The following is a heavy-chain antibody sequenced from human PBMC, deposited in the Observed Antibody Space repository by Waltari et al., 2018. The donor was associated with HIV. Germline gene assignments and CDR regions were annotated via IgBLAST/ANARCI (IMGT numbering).Heavy chain of an antibody. Sequence: VESGGALVQPGGSLRLSCATSGFGFSDYWMSWVRQTPEGGLEWVANIKQDGSAKYVVDSVKGRFTISRDNANSSLSLQMNSLRVEDTAVYYCARTWSGHWDFWGQGTLVTVSS. CDR2: IKQDGSAK. V-gene: IGHV3-7*01. J-gene: IGHJ4*02. CDR3: ARTWSGHWDF. CDR1: GFGFSDYW. D-gene: IGHD3-3*01.